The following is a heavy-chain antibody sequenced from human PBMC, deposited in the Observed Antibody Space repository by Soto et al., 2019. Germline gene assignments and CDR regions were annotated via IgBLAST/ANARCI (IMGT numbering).Heavy chain of an antibody. CDR3: ARGHYDFWSGYSVYYFDY. Sequence: EVQLVESGGGLVQPGGSLRLSCAASGFTFSSYDMHWVRQATGKGLEWVSAIGTAGDTYYPGSVKGRFTISRENAMNSLYLQMNSLRAGDTAVYYCARGHYDFWSGYSVYYFDYWGQGTLVTVSS. J-gene: IGHJ4*02. V-gene: IGHV3-13*01. CDR1: GFTFSSYD. CDR2: IGTAGDT. D-gene: IGHD3-3*01.